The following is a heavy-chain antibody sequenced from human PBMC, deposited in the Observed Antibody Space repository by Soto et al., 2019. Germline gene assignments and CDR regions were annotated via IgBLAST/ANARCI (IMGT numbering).Heavy chain of an antibody. CDR2: IYYSVST. CDR3: AMTEWLSTGSFDN. V-gene: IGHV4-59*08. D-gene: IGHD3-3*01. Sequence: TDTLSMTCTVSGGSISSYYWSGVRQPPEKGLEWIGYIYYSVSTNYNPSLKSRVTISADTSKNQFSLKLNSVTAADTAVYYCAMTEWLSTGSFDNWGQGTLVTVSS. CDR1: GGSISSYY. J-gene: IGHJ4*02.